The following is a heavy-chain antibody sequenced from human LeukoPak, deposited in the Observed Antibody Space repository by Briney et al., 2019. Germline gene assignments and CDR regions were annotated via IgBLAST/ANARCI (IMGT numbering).Heavy chain of an antibody. V-gene: IGHV4-39*01. J-gene: IGHJ4*02. CDR3: ARHVTVADYYFDY. D-gene: IGHD6-19*01. CDR2: IYYSGST. CDR1: GGSISSSSYY. Sequence: KSSETLSLTCTVSGGSISSSSYYWGWIRQPPGKGLEWIGSIYYSGSTYYNPSLKSRVTISVDTSKNQFSLKLSSVTAADTAVYYCARHVTVADYYFDYWGQGTLVTVSS.